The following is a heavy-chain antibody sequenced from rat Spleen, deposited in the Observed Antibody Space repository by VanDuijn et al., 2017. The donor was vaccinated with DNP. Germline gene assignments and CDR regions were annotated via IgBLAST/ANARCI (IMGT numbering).Heavy chain of an antibody. CDR3: ARGLNYGGYNYYWYFDF. D-gene: IGHD1-11*01. J-gene: IGHJ1*01. CDR2: ISYSGYT. V-gene: IGHV3-1*01. Sequence: EVQLQESGPGLVKPSQSLSLTRSVTGYSITSNYWAWIRKFPGNKMEWMGYISYSGYTGYNPSLKSRISITRDTSKNQFFLQLNSVTTEDTATYYCARGLNYGGYNYYWYFDFWGPGTMVTVSS. CDR1: GYSITSNY.